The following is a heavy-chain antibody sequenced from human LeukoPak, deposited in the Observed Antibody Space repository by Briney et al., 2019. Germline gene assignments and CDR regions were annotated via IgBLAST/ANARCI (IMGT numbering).Heavy chain of an antibody. CDR1: GFTFSSYW. CDR2: IKQDGSEK. D-gene: IGHD2-2*01. V-gene: IGHV3-7*01. Sequence: GGSLRLSCAASGFTFSSYWMSWVRQAPGKGLEWVANIKQDGSEKYYVDSVKGRFTISRDNAKNSLYLQMNSLRAEDTAVYYCARTPLGYCSSTGCPNWFDPWGQGTLVTISS. J-gene: IGHJ5*02. CDR3: ARTPLGYCSSTGCPNWFDP.